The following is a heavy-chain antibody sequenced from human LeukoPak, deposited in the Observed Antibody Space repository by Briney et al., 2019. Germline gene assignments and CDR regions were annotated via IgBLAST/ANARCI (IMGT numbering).Heavy chain of an antibody. CDR1: GGTFSSHA. CDR2: IIPISGTA. J-gene: IGHJ6*03. CDR3: ARGLQYQLLKALRYYYMDV. V-gene: IGHV1-69*05. D-gene: IGHD2-2*01. Sequence: SVKVSCKASGGTFSSHAIAWVRQAPGQGPEWMGGIIPISGTADYAQKFQGRVTITTDQSTSTAYMELGSLTSDDTAVYYCARGLQYQLLKALRYYYMDVWGEGTTVTVSS.